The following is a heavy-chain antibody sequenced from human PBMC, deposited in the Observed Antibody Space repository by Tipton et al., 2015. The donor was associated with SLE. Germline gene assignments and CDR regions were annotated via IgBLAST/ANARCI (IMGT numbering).Heavy chain of an antibody. CDR2: ISAYNGNT. D-gene: IGHD2-2*01. Sequence: QSGPEVKKPGASVKVSCKASGYTFTSYGISWVRQAPGQGLEWMGWISAYNGNTNYAQKLQGRVTMTTDASTSTAYMELRSLRSEDTAVYYCARGPPGIVVVPAAPGWYFDLWGRGTLVTVSS. CDR1: GYTFTSYG. V-gene: IGHV1-18*01. CDR3: ARGPPGIVVVPAAPGWYFDL. J-gene: IGHJ2*01.